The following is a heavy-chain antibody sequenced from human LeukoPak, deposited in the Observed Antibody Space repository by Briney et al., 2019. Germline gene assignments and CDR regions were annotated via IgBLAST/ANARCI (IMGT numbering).Heavy chain of an antibody. V-gene: IGHV1-2*02. Sequence: ASVKVSCKASGYTFTGYYMHWVRQAPGQGLEWMGWINPNSGDTNYAQNFQGRVTMARDTSISTAYMELSRLTSDDTAVYYCARDWARDGYNWGQGTLVTVSS. CDR1: GYTFTGYY. D-gene: IGHD5-24*01. J-gene: IGHJ4*02. CDR2: INPNSGDT. CDR3: ARDWARDGYN.